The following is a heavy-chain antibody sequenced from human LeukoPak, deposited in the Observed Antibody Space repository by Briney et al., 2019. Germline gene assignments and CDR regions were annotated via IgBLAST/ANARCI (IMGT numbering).Heavy chain of an antibody. V-gene: IGHV4-59*01. CDR2: IYYSGST. CDR3: AKPIVGATNNYYYHYMDV. J-gene: IGHJ6*03. Sequence: PSETLSLTCTVSGGSISSYYWSWIRQPPGKGLEWIGYIYYSGSTNYNPSLKSRVTISVDTSKNQFSLKLSSVTAADTAVYYCAKPIVGATNNYYYHYMDVWGKGTTVTVSS. D-gene: IGHD1-26*01. CDR1: GGSISSYY.